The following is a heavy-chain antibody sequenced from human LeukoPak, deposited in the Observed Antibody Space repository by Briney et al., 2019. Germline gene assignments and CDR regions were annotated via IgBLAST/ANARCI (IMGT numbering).Heavy chain of an antibody. Sequence: GGSLRLSCAASGFTFSSYSMNWVRQAPGKGLEWVSSISSSSSYIYYADSVKGRLTISRDNAKNSLYLQMNSLRAEDTAVYYCARDRSESGIAAAGDDYWGQGTLVTVSS. V-gene: IGHV3-21*01. D-gene: IGHD6-13*01. CDR2: ISSSSSYI. CDR3: ARDRSESGIAAAGDDY. J-gene: IGHJ4*02. CDR1: GFTFSSYS.